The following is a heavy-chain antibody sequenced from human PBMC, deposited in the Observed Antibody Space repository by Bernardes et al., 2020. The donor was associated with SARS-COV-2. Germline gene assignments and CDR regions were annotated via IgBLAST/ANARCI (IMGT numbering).Heavy chain of an antibody. D-gene: IGHD2-15*01. V-gene: IGHV3-74*01. CDR3: TRVLDGRAGAFDI. CDR2: INGDGRTT. J-gene: IGHJ3*02. CDR1: EFSFSSYW. Sequence: GGFLRLSPVGSEFSFSSYWMHWVRPAPGTGPVWVSRINGDGRTTNYADSVKGRFTTSRDNAKNTLYLHMNSLRAEDTAVYYCTRVLDGRAGAFDIWGQGTMVTVSS.